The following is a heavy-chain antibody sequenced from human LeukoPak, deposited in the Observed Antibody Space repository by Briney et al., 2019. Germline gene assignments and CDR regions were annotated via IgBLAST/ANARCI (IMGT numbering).Heavy chain of an antibody. CDR2: INYSGNI. Sequence: SETLSLTCLVSGDSISSDYWSWVRQPPGKGLEWLGFINYSGNISYNPSIKSRVTISIDTSNNQVSLNLRSVTATDTAIYYCARLDCGADSCYNYWDRGSLVTVSS. CDR3: ARLDCGADSCYNY. V-gene: IGHV4-59*08. CDR1: GDSISSDY. J-gene: IGHJ4*02. D-gene: IGHD2-21*02.